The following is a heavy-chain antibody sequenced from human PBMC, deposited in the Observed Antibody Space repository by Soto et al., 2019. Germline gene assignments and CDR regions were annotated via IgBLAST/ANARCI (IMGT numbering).Heavy chain of an antibody. CDR1: GYTFTSYA. Sequence: QVQLVQSGAEVKKPGASVKVSCKASGYTFTSYAMHWVRQAPGQRLEGLGWINAGNGNTKYSQKFQGRVTITRDTSTSTAYMELSSLRSEDTAVYYCARGQGYSSSWYWFDPWGQGTPVTVSS. CDR2: INAGNGNT. D-gene: IGHD6-13*01. V-gene: IGHV1-3*01. J-gene: IGHJ5*02. CDR3: ARGQGYSSSWYWFDP.